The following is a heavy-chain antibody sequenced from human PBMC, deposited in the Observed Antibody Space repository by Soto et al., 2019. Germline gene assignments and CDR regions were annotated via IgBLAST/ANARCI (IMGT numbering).Heavy chain of an antibody. CDR1: GGSFSGYY. CDR2: IDQSGST. D-gene: IGHD3-10*01. J-gene: IGHJ5*02. V-gene: IGHV4-34*01. CDR3: AGGGDTVVRGVMNWFDP. Sequence: QVQLQQWGAGLLKSSETLSLTCAVYGGSFSGYYWNWLRQPPGEGLEWIGKIDQSGSTNYNPSLKIRVPMSVDRASSQFSLKLTSVTAMDTAVYYCAGGGDTVVRGVMNWFDPWGQGTLVTVSS.